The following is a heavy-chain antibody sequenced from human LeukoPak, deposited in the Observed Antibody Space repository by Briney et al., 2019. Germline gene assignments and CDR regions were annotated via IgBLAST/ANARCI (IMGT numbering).Heavy chain of an antibody. V-gene: IGHV4-39*07. CDR1: GGSISSSSYY. CDR3: ARDFTSPDCSSTSCYGPGFDY. D-gene: IGHD2-2*01. Sequence: SETLSLTCTVSGGSISSSSYYWGWIRQPPGKGLEWIGSIYYSWSTYYNPSLKSRVTISVDTSKNQFSLKLSSVTAADTAVYYCARDFTSPDCSSTSCYGPGFDYWGQGTLVTVSS. CDR2: IYYSWST. J-gene: IGHJ4*02.